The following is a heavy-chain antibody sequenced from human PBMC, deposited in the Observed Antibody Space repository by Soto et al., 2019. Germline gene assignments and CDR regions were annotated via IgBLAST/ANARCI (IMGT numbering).Heavy chain of an antibody. V-gene: IGHV4-39*01. Sequence: PSETLSLTCTVSGGSISSSSYYWGWIRQPPGKGLEWIGSIYYSGSTYYNPSLKSRVTISVDTSKNQFSLKLNSVTAADTAVYYCARVGPWVPYYYDSSPYTFENWFDPWGQGTLVTVSS. J-gene: IGHJ5*02. CDR3: ARVGPWVPYYYDSSPYTFENWFDP. CDR2: IYYSGST. CDR1: GGSISSSSYY. D-gene: IGHD3-22*01.